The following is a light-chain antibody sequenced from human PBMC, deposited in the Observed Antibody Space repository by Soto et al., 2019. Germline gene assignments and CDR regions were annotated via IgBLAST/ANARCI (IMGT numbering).Light chain of an antibody. CDR1: QSVSSRY. Sequence: EIVLTQSPGALSLSPGERVTLSCRSSQSVSSRYLTWYQQKPGQSPRLLIYGASIRAPGIPDRFSGSGSGTDFTLTISRLEAEDFAVYCHHYDTSVWTFGQGTKIEIK. CDR3: HHYDTSVWT. V-gene: IGKV3-20*01. J-gene: IGKJ1*01. CDR2: GAS.